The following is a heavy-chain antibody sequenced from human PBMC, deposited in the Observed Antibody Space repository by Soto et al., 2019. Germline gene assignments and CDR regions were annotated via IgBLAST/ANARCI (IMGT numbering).Heavy chain of an antibody. Sequence: QVQLQESGPGLVKPSETLSLTCTVSGGSISSYYWSWIRQPPGKGLEWIGYIYYSGSTNYNPSLKSRVIRSVDTSKKQFSLKLSSVTAADTAVYYCARDSYYDSSGYYDGVYWYFDLWGRGTLVTVSS. D-gene: IGHD3-22*01. V-gene: IGHV4-59*01. CDR2: IYYSGST. CDR3: ARDSYYDSSGYYDGVYWYFDL. CDR1: GGSISSYY. J-gene: IGHJ2*01.